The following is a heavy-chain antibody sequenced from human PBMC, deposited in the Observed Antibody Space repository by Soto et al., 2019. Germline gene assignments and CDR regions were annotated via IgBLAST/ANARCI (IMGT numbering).Heavy chain of an antibody. CDR1: GGTFSSYA. CDR3: ARGRIVVVTADGMDV. V-gene: IGHV1-69*06. CDR2: IIPIFGTA. D-gene: IGHD2-21*02. J-gene: IGHJ6*02. Sequence: ASVKVSFKASGGTFSSYAISWLRQAPGQGLEWMGGIIPIFGTANYAQKFQGRVTITADKSTSTAYMELSSLRSEDTAVYYCARGRIVVVTADGMDVWGQGTTVTVSS.